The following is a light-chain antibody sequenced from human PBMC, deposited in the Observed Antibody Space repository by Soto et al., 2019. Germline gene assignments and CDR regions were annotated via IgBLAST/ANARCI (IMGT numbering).Light chain of an antibody. J-gene: IGLJ1*01. V-gene: IGLV2-14*01. CDR2: EVS. CDR3: SSYSSISTSYV. CDR1: SSDVGGYNY. Sequence: QSALTQPASVSGSPGQSITISCTGTSSDVGGYNYVSWYQQHPGKAPKLMIYEVSNRPSGVSNRFSGSKSGNTASLTISGLQAEDEADYYCSSYSSISTSYVFATGTKVTVL.